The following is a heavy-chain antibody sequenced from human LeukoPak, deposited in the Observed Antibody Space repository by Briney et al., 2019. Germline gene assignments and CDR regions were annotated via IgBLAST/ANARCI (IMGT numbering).Heavy chain of an antibody. CDR3: AKDSRDWTYFDF. CDR2: TSGIVAGT. J-gene: IGHJ4*02. CDR1: GFTFSSYA. D-gene: IGHD3/OR15-3a*01. Sequence: PGGSLRLSCSVSGFTFSSYAMSWVRQAPGKGLEWVSTTSGIVAGTYYADSVRGRFTISRDNVKNTLYLQMDSLRAEDTAVYYCAKDSRDWTYFDFWGQGTLVTVSS. V-gene: IGHV3-23*01.